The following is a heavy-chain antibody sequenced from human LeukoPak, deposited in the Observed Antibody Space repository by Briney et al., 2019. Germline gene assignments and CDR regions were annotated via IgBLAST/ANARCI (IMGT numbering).Heavy chain of an antibody. J-gene: IGHJ4*02. CDR1: GFTFSSYS. CDR2: ISSSSSYI. D-gene: IGHD3-10*01. CDR3: ARDAGMVRGVILYYFDY. V-gene: IGHV3-21*01. Sequence: PGGSLRLSCAASGFTFSSYSMNWVRQAPGKGQDWVSSISSSSSYIYYADSVKGRFTISRDNAKNSLFLQMNSLRAEDTALYYCARDAGMVRGVILYYFDYWGQGTLVTVSS.